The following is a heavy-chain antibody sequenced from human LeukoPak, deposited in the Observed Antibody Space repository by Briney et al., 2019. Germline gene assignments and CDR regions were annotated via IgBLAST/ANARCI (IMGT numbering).Heavy chain of an antibody. D-gene: IGHD5-12*01. CDR3: ARGGYSGYAFDR. CDR1: GGSISRYY. CDR2: IYYNGST. Sequence: SETLSLTCTVSGGSISRYYWSWIRQPPGKGLEWIGNIYYNGSTNYKPSLKSRVTISVHTSKNQFSLDLRSLTAADTAVYYCARGGYSGYAFDRWGQGTRVTVSS. V-gene: IGHV4-59*01. J-gene: IGHJ5*02.